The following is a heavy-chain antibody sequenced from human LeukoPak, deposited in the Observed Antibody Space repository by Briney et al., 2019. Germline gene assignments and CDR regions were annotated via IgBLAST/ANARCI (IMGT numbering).Heavy chain of an antibody. D-gene: IGHD4-11*01. J-gene: IGHJ2*01. V-gene: IGHV3-30*18. Sequence: GRSLRLSCSASGFTFSTYGMHWVRQAPGKGLEWVAVISYDGNNKYYADSVKGRFTISRDNSKNTLYLQMNSLRAEDTAVYYSAKDREEMTTVWYIDRWGRGTLVTVSS. CDR3: AKDREEMTTVWYIDR. CDR2: ISYDGNNK. CDR1: GFTFSTYG.